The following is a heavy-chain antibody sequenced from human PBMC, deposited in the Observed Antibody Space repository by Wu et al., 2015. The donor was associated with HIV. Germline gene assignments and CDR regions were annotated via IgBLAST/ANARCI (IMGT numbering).Heavy chain of an antibody. D-gene: IGHD3-10*01. J-gene: IGHJ4*02. V-gene: IGHV1-18*01. CDR1: VTPLPAMV. Sequence: GAEGEEGLGAVSRRSPARLLVTPLPAMVSAGCDRPLDKGLSGWDGSALTMVTTNYAQKLQGRVTMTTDTSTSTAYMELRSLRSDDTAVYYCARDPGVTMVRGVITSNYYFDYWGQGTLVTVSS. CDR3: ARDPGVTMVRGVITSNYYFDY. CDR2: SALTMVTT.